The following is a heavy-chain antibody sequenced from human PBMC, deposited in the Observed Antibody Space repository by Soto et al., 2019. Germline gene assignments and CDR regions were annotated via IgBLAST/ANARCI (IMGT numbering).Heavy chain of an antibody. D-gene: IGHD3-10*01. V-gene: IGHV4-34*01. CDR1: GGSFSGYY. Sequence: SETLSLTCAVYGGSFSGYYWSWIRQPPGKGLEWIGEINHSGSTNYNPSLKSRVTISVDTSKNQFSLKLSSVTAADTAVYYCARDRGRYGSGSYYFRGSFDYWGQGTXVTVSS. CDR3: ARDRGRYGSGSYYFRGSFDY. J-gene: IGHJ4*02. CDR2: INHSGST.